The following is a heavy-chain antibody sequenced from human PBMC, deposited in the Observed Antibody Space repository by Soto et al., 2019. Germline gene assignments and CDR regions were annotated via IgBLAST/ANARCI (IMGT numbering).Heavy chain of an antibody. D-gene: IGHD2-2*01. CDR2: ISDNGVGT. V-gene: IGHV3-23*01. CDR1: GFGFTNYG. Sequence: EVQLLESGGGLVQPGGSLRLSCEASGFGFTNYGMSWVRQAPGKGLEWVSGISDNGVGTYYADSVKGRFSISRDNSRHTLYLQMNSVRAEDTALYYCAKDRRTTSAVTYYGMDVWGQGTTVIVSS. CDR3: AKDRRTTSAVTYYGMDV. J-gene: IGHJ6*02.